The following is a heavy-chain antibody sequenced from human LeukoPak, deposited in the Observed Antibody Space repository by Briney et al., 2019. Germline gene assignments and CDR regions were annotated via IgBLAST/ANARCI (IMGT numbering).Heavy chain of an antibody. CDR3: ARGDYGGNLAFDY. CDR2: INPNSGGT. CDR1: GYTFTDYY. D-gene: IGHD4-23*01. J-gene: IGHJ4*02. Sequence: ASVKVSCKTSGYTFTDYYMHWVRQAPGQGLEWMGWINPNSGGTNYAQKFQGRVTMTRDTSISTAYMELSRLRSDDTAVYYCARGDYGGNLAFDYWGRGTLVTVSS. V-gene: IGHV1-2*02.